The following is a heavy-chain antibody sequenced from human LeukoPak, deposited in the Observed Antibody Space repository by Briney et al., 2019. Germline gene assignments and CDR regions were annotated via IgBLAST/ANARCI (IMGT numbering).Heavy chain of an antibody. Sequence: QTGGSLRLSCAASGFTFSSYGMHWVRQAPGKGLEWVAVISYDGSNKYYADSVKGRFTISRDNSKNTLYLQMNSLRAEDTAVYYCAKGQYGSGSSTPDYWGQGTLVTVSS. CDR2: ISYDGSNK. J-gene: IGHJ4*02. CDR3: AKGQYGSGSSTPDY. D-gene: IGHD3-10*01. V-gene: IGHV3-30*18. CDR1: GFTFSSYG.